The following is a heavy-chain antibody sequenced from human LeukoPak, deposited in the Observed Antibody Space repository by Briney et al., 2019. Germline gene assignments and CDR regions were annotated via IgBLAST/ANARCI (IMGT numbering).Heavy chain of an antibody. CDR1: GGSISSGSYY. D-gene: IGHD6-13*01. CDR2: IYTSGST. V-gene: IGHV4-61*02. J-gene: IGHJ4*02. CDR3: AGSLSIAAAGTGFDY. Sequence: SETLSLTCTVSGGSISSGSYYWSWIRQPAGKGLEWIGRIYTSGSTNYNPSLKSRVTISVDTSKNQFSLKLSSVTAADTAVYYCAGSLSIAAAGTGFDYLGQGTLVTVSS.